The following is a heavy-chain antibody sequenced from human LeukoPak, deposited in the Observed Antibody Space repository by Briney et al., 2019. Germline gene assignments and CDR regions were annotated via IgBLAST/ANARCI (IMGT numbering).Heavy chain of an antibody. CDR2: ISYDGSNK. D-gene: IGHD2-21*02. CDR3: EKERGVWGGDCFPAGKN. J-gene: IGHJ4*02. CDR1: GFTFSSYG. Sequence: GGSLRLSCAASGFTFSSYGMHWVRQAPGKGLEWVAVISYDGSNKYYADSVKGRFTISRDNSKNTLYLQMNSLRAEDTAVYYFEKERGVWGGDCFPAGKNGGKEPLVTFPS. V-gene: IGHV3-30*18.